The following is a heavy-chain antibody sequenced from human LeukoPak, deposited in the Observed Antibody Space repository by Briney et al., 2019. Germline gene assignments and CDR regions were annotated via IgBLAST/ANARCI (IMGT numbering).Heavy chain of an antibody. D-gene: IGHD5-24*01. CDR2: IDNDGSTT. CDR3: ARDSDGCNF. J-gene: IGHJ4*02. CDR1: GFTFSSYI. Sequence: GGSLRLSCAASGFTFSSYIMHWVRQVPGKGLVWVSRIDNDGSTTRYAESVKGRFTISRDNAKNTLYLQMNSLRVGDAAVYYCARDSDGCNFWGQGTLVTVSS. V-gene: IGHV3-74*01.